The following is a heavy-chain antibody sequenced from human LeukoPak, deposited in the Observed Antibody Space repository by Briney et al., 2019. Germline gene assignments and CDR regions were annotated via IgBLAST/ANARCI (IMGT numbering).Heavy chain of an antibody. J-gene: IGHJ3*02. CDR1: GYTFTGYY. CDR2: INPNSGGT. V-gene: IGHV1-2*04. CDR3: ARDRSGSYYSNDAFDI. Sequence: GASVKVSCKASGYTFTGYYMHWVRQAPGQGHEWMGWINPNSGGTNYAQKFQGWVTMTRDTSISTAYMELSRLRSDDTAVYYCARDRSGSYYSNDAFDIWGQGTMVTVSS. D-gene: IGHD1-26*01.